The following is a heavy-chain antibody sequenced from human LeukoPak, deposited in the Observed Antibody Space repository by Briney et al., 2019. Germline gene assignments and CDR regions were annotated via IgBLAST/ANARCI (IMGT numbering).Heavy chain of an antibody. J-gene: IGHJ5*02. CDR1: GFTLSTYA. CDR2: ISVSGATT. V-gene: IGHV3-23*01. D-gene: IGHD3-22*01. CDR3: VKDRETYYDPGGYYCIWLDP. Sequence: PGGSLSLSCAASGFTLSTYAMTWVRQAPGKGLEWVSSISVSGATTYYADSVKGRFTISRDNSKRTLFLQMNRLRADDTAVYHCVKDRETYYDPGGYYCIWLDPWSLGSLVTVSS.